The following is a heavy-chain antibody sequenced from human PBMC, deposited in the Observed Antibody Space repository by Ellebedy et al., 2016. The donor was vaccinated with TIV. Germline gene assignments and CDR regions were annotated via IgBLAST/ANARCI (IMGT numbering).Heavy chain of an antibody. CDR1: GYTFTGYD. J-gene: IGHJ4*02. V-gene: IGHV1-2*02. CDR2: INPKNGGT. D-gene: IGHD2-21*02. CDR3: ARDGACGGDCYGDNY. Sequence: AASVKVSCKASGYTFTGYDIHWVRQAPGQGLEWMGWINPKNGGTNYAQKFQGRVTMTRVTSISTAYMELSWLRSDDTAVYYCARDGACGGDCYGDNYWGQGSLVTVSS.